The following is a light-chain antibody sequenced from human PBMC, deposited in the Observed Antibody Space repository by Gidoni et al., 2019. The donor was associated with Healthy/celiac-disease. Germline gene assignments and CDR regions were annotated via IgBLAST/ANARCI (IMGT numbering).Light chain of an antibody. CDR3: CSYAGSSTPVV. CDR2: EGS. CDR1: SSDVGSYNL. J-gene: IGLJ2*01. Sequence: QSALTQPASVSGSPGQSITISCTGTSSDVGSYNLVSWYQHHPGKAPKLMIYEGSKRPSGVSNRFSGSKSGNTAPLTISGLQAEDEADYYCCSYAGSSTPVVFGGGTKLTVL. V-gene: IGLV2-23*01.